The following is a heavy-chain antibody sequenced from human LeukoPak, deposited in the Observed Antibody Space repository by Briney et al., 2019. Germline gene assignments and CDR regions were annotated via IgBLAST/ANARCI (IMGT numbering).Heavy chain of an antibody. J-gene: IGHJ4*02. Sequence: SETLSLTCTVAAGSISSYYWSWIRQPPGKGRVWIGYIYYSGSTNYNPSLKSRVTISVDTSKNQFSLKLSSVTAADTAVYYCAREVRGYCSSTSCGFDYWGQGTLVTVSS. D-gene: IGHD2-2*01. V-gene: IGHV4-59*01. CDR2: IYYSGST. CDR1: AGSISSYY. CDR3: AREVRGYCSSTSCGFDY.